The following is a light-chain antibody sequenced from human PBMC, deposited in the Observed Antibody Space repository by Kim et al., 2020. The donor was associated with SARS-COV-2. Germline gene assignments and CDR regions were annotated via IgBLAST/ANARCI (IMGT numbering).Light chain of an antibody. CDR3: SSYTTTNTLV. CDR2: DVT. CDR1: SSDVGYYNY. Sequence: GQSITISCTGTSSDVGYYNYVSWYQHHPGKAPKVIIYDVTERPSGVSNRFSGSKSANTASLTISGLEAEDEADYYCSSYTTTNTLVFGGGTQLTVL. V-gene: IGLV2-14*03. J-gene: IGLJ3*02.